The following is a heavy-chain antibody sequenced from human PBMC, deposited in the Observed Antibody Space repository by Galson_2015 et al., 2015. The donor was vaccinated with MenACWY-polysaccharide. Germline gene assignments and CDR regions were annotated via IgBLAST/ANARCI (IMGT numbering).Heavy chain of an antibody. Sequence: SVKVSCKASGGTFSDYAFGWVRRAPGQGLEWMGRIIPIAGMVNYAQRFQGRLTITADRSTSTTHLELSSLTSEDTAISYCARVDCSGTTCYFAYWDQGTLVTVSS. D-gene: IGHD2-15*01. V-gene: IGHV1-69*04. CDR2: IIPIAGMV. CDR3: ARVDCSGTTCYFAY. J-gene: IGHJ4*02. CDR1: GGTFSDYA.